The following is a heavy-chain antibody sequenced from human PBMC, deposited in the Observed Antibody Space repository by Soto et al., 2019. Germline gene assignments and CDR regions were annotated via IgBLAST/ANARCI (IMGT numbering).Heavy chain of an antibody. CDR1: GFTFSSYA. V-gene: IGHV3-23*01. J-gene: IGHJ5*02. Sequence: PGGSLRLSCAASGFTFSSYAMSWVRQAPGKGLEWVSAISGSGGSTYYADSVKGRFTISRDNSKNTLYLQMNSLKTEDTAVYYCTRGYSRRNWFDPWGQGTLVTVSS. CDR2: ISGSGGST. D-gene: IGHD6-13*01. CDR3: TRGYSRRNWFDP.